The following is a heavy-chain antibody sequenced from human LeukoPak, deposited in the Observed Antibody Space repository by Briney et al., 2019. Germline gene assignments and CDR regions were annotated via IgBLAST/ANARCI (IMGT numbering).Heavy chain of an antibody. V-gene: IGHV4-38-2*02. D-gene: IGHD3-22*01. Sequence: SETLSLTCTVSGYSISSGYYWGWIRQPPGKGLEWIGSIYHSGSTYYNPSLKSRVTISVDTSKNQFSLKLSSVTAADTAVYYCARGARRNSGYYNHYYYYMDVWGKGTTVTISS. J-gene: IGHJ6*03. CDR3: ARGARRNSGYYNHYYYYMDV. CDR1: GYSISSGYY. CDR2: IYHSGST.